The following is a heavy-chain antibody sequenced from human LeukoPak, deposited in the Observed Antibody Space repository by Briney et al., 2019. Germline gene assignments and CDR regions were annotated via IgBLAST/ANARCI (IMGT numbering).Heavy chain of an antibody. CDR3: TRSGLTGMRKYPRADYYYYGMDV. Sequence: SETLSLTCSVSGGSISTYYWSWIRQTPGKGLEQIGYIYNSGSTNYNPSLEGRVTMSIDTSKNQFSLKLSSVTAADTAVYFCTRSGLTGMRKYPRADYYYYGMDVWGQGTADTVSS. CDR1: GGSISTYY. D-gene: IGHD1-14*01. CDR2: IYNSGST. V-gene: IGHV4-59*12. J-gene: IGHJ6*02.